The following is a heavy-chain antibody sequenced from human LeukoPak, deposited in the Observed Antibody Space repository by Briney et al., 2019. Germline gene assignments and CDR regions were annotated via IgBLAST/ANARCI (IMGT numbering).Heavy chain of an antibody. Sequence: SQTLSLTCTVSGGSISSGSYYWSWIRQPAGKGLEWIGRIYTSGSTNCNPSLKSRVTISVDTSKNQFSLKLSSVTAADTAVYYCARDLGYSYGYWFDPWGQGTLVTVSS. CDR1: GGSISSGSYY. CDR2: IYTSGST. J-gene: IGHJ5*02. V-gene: IGHV4-61*02. CDR3: ARDLGYSYGYWFDP. D-gene: IGHD5-18*01.